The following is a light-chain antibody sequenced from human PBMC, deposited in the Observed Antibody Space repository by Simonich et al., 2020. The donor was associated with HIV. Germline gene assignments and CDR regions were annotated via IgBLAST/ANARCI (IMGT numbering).Light chain of an antibody. CDR3: QQRRNWPPIT. Sequence: EVVLTQSPATLSLSPGERATLSCRASQSVSRYLAWYQQKPGQAPRLLIYGASSRITGIPDRFSGSGSGTDFTLTISSLEPEDFAVYYCQQRRNWPPITFGQGTRLEIK. CDR2: GAS. J-gene: IGKJ5*01. CDR1: QSVSRY. V-gene: IGKV3-11*01.